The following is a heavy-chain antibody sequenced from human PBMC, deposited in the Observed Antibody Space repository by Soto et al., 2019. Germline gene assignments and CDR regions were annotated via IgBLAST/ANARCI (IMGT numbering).Heavy chain of an antibody. J-gene: IGHJ4*02. D-gene: IGHD1-26*01. CDR3: ALVGATYYFEC. V-gene: IGHV3-74*01. CDR2: INSDGSST. Sequence: GSLRLSCSASGFTFSSYWMHWVRQAPGKGLVWVSRINSDGSSTSYADSVKGRFTISRDNAKNTLYLQMNSLRAEDTAVYYCALVGATYYFECWGQGPLGTVSS. CDR1: GFTFSSYW.